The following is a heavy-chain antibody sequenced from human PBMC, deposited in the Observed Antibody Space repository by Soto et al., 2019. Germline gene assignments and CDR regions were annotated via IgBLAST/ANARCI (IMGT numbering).Heavy chain of an antibody. CDR3: ASSPPSAARHLAYFQH. D-gene: IGHD6-6*01. CDR1: GFTFSSYA. V-gene: IGHV3-64*01. J-gene: IGHJ1*01. CDR2: ISSNGGST. Sequence: PVGFLRLSCAASGFTFSSYAMHWVRQAPGKGLEYVSAISSNGGSTYYANSVKGRFTISRDNSKNTLYLQMGSPRAEDMAVYYCASSPPSAARHLAYFQHWGQGTLVTVSS.